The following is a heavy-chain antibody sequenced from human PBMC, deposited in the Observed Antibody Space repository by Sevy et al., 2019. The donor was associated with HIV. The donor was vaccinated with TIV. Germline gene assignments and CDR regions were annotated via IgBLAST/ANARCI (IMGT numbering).Heavy chain of an antibody. CDR1: GFTFRNYA. CDR2: ISYDGSNK. Sequence: GGSLRLSCTASGFTFRNYAMNWIRQAPGKGLERVALISYDGSNKYYADSVRGRFAISRDNSKNTLYLQMNSLRPEDTAIYYCAREGQLWFVYYFDNWGQRTLVTVSS. J-gene: IGHJ4*02. V-gene: IGHV3-30*09. D-gene: IGHD3-10*01. CDR3: AREGQLWFVYYFDN.